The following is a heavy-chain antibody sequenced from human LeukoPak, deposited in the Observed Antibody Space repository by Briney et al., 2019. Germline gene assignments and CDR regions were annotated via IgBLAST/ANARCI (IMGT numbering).Heavy chain of an antibody. CDR2: IWYDGSNK. CDR1: GFIFSGYS. J-gene: IGHJ6*02. Sequence: PGGSLRLSCAASGFIFSGYSMNWVRQAPGKGLEWVAVIWYDGSNKYYADSVKGRFTISRDNSKNTLYLQMNSLRAEDTAVYYCARDLGPYYYYGMDVWGQGTTVTVSS. CDR3: ARDLGPYYYYGMDV. V-gene: IGHV3-33*08. D-gene: IGHD7-27*01.